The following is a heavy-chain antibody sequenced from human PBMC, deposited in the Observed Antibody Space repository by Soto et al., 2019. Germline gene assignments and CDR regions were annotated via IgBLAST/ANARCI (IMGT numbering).Heavy chain of an antibody. D-gene: IGHD5-12*01. J-gene: IGHJ4*02. CDR2: IYYTGNT. V-gene: IGHV4-30-4*01. Sequence: PSETLSLTCTVSGASISSGDYYWNWIRQPPGKGLEWIGYIYYTGNTVFNPSLKSRVSISVDTSKNQFSLKLNPVTAADTAVYYCSSLPDGYTSGLDYWGQGTQVTVSS. CDR3: SSLPDGYTSGLDY. CDR1: GASISSGDYY.